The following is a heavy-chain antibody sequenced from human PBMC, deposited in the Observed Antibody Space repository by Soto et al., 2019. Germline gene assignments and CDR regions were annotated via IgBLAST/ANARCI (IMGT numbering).Heavy chain of an antibody. V-gene: IGHV1-69*13. CDR2: IIPIFGTA. D-gene: IGHD3-22*01. Sequence: SVKVSCKASGGTFSSYAISWVRQAPGQGLEWMGGIIPIFGTANYAQKFQGRVTITADGSTSTAYMELSSLRSEDTAVYYCARVGTGNYYDSSGPFYFDYWGQGTLVTVSS. CDR3: ARVGTGNYYDSSGPFYFDY. CDR1: GGTFSSYA. J-gene: IGHJ4*02.